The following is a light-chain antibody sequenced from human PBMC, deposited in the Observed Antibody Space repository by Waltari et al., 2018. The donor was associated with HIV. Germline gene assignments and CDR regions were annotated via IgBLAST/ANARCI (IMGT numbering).Light chain of an antibody. CDR3: HCTDSSLMGPVV. J-gene: IGLJ2*01. Sequence: QSVLTQPPSVSGAPGQRVTISCTGNSSNIGAGHDVHWYRQLPGTAPKFLISGNNFRPSGVPDRFSGRKSGTSASLVITGLQADDEAVYYCHCTDSSLMGPVVFGGGTKLTVL. CDR1: SSNIGAGHD. CDR2: GNN. V-gene: IGLV1-40*01.